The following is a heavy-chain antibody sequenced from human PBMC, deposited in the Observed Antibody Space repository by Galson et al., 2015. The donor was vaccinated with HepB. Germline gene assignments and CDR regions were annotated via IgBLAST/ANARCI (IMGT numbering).Heavy chain of an antibody. D-gene: IGHD1-26*01. V-gene: IGHV3-11*05. Sequence: SLRLSCAASGFTFSDYYMSWIRQTPGKGLEWISYISSSSSYTKYADSVKGRFTISRDNAKNSLYLQMNSLRAEDTAVYYCARVGATSGVFDYWGQGTLVTVSS. CDR1: GFTFSDYY. CDR2: ISSSSSYT. J-gene: IGHJ4*02. CDR3: ARVGATSGVFDY.